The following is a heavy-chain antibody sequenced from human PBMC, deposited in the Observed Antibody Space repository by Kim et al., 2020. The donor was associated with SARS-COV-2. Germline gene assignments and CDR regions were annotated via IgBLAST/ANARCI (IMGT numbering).Heavy chain of an antibody. Sequence: GGSLRLSCAASGFTFRSYAMSCVRQAPGKGLEWVSTINNSGGSTYYADSVKGRFTISRDNSKNTLYLQMSSLRAEDTAVYYCAKPFGDFDCWGQGTLVTV. CDR2: INNSGGST. CDR1: GFTFRSYA. J-gene: IGHJ4*02. CDR3: AKPFGDFDC. V-gene: IGHV3-23*01. D-gene: IGHD3-10*01.